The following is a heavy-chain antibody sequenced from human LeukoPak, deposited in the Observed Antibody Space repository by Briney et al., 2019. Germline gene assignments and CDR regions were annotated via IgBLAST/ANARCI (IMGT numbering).Heavy chain of an antibody. CDR3: ARDKGDYDTSGSLFIF. V-gene: IGHV3-21*01. J-gene: IGHJ4*02. Sequence: GGSLRLSCAASGFTFSSYSMNWVRQAPGKGLEWVSSISSSSSYIYYADSVKGRFTISRDNAKNSLYLQMNSLRAEDTAVYYCARDKGDYDTSGSLFIFGGQGTLVTVSS. CDR1: GFTFSSYS. D-gene: IGHD3-22*01. CDR2: ISSSSSYI.